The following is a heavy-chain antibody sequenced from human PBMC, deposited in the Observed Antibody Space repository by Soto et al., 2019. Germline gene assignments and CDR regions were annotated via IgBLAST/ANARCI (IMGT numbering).Heavy chain of an antibody. D-gene: IGHD2-15*01. CDR3: ARGFTLGYCSGGSCFPRGFDY. V-gene: IGHV1-69*06. J-gene: IGHJ4*02. Sequence: ASVKVSCKASGGTFSSYAISWVRQAPGQGLEWMGGIIPIFGTANYAQKFQGRVTITADKSTSTAYMELSSLRSEDTAVYYCARGFTLGYCSGGSCFPRGFDYWGQGTLITVSS. CDR2: IIPIFGTA. CDR1: GGTFSSYA.